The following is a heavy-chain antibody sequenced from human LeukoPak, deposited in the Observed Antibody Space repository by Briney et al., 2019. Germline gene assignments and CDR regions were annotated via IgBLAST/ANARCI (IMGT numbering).Heavy chain of an antibody. Sequence: VASVKVSCKASGYTFTGYYMNWVRQAPGQGLEWIASITPNSGGTNYAQKFQGRVTMTRDTSISTAYMELSRLRSDDTAVYYCARDRLDDYYYYYGMDVWGQGTTVTVSS. CDR3: ARDRLDDYYYYYGMDV. J-gene: IGHJ6*02. V-gene: IGHV1-2*02. CDR1: GYTFTGYY. CDR2: ITPNSGGT.